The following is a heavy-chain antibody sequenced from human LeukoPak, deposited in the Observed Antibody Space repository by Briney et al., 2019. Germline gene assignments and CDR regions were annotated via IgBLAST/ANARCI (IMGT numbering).Heavy chain of an antibody. D-gene: IGHD4-17*01. Sequence: SETLSLTCTVSGGPLRSYYWSWIRQPPGKGLEWIGYIYYSGSTNYNPSLKSRVTISVDTSKNQFSLKQSSVTAADTAVDYCARDDYGDYDYFQHWGQGTLVTVSS. CDR2: IYYSGST. V-gene: IGHV4-59*01. J-gene: IGHJ1*01. CDR1: GGPLRSYY. CDR3: ARDDYGDYDYFQH.